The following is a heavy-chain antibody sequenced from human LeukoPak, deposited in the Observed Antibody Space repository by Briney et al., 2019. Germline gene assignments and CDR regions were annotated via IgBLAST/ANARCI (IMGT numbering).Heavy chain of an antibody. V-gene: IGHV4-39*01. Sequence: SETLSLTCTVSGGSISSSSYYWGWIRQPPGKGLEWIGSIYYSGSTYYNPSLKSRVTISVDTSKNQFSLKLSSVTAADTAVYYCASEGDYGDFYWFDPWGQGTLVTVSS. CDR2: IYYSGST. CDR3: ASEGDYGDFYWFDP. D-gene: IGHD4-17*01. CDR1: GGSISSSSYY. J-gene: IGHJ5*02.